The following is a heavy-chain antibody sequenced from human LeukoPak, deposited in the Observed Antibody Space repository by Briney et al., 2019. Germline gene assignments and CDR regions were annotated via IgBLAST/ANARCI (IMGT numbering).Heavy chain of an antibody. CDR1: GGTFSSYA. CDR2: IIPIFGTA. J-gene: IGHJ5*02. Sequence: SVKVSCKASGGTFSSYAISWVRRAPGQGLEWMGGIIPIFGTANYAQKFQGRVTITTDESTSTAYMELSSLRSEDTAVYYCARVVPAAIPPHWFDPWGQGTLVTVSS. D-gene: IGHD2-2*02. CDR3: ARVVPAAIPPHWFDP. V-gene: IGHV1-69*05.